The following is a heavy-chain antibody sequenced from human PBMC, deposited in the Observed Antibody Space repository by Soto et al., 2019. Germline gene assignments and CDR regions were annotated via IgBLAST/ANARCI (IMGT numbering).Heavy chain of an antibody. CDR3: ARDSFGFDY. CDR1: GFTFSSYG. J-gene: IGHJ4*02. Sequence: QVQLVESGGGVVQPGTSLRLSCAASGFTFSSYGMHWVRQAPGKGLEWGAVIWYDGSNKYYADSVKGRFTISRDNSKNTLYLQMNSLRAEDTAVYYCARDSFGFDYWGQGTLVTVSS. D-gene: IGHD3-10*01. CDR2: IWYDGSNK. V-gene: IGHV3-33*01.